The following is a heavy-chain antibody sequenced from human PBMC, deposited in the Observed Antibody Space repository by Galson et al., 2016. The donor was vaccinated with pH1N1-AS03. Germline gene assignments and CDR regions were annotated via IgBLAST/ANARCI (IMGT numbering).Heavy chain of an antibody. V-gene: IGHV3-23*01. Sequence: LRLSCAASGFTFKNYAMSWVRQAPGKGLEWVSVISGIGTSTYYAASVKGRFSISRDNARNTLSLQMDGLRAEDTALYYCAKEGDEGAFDCWGQGTLATVSP. J-gene: IGHJ4*02. CDR3: AKEGDEGAFDC. CDR1: GFTFKNYA. CDR2: ISGIGTST.